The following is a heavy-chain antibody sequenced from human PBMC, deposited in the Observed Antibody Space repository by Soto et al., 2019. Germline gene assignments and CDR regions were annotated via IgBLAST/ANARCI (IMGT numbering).Heavy chain of an antibody. D-gene: IGHD3-22*01. CDR1: GGTFSSYA. J-gene: IGHJ4*02. Sequence: VKVSCKASGGTFSSYAISWVRQAPGQGLEWMGGIIPIFGTANYAQKFQGRVTITADKSTSTAYMELSSLRSEDTAVYYCASAFYDSSGYYYVWGQGTLVTVSS. CDR3: ASAFYDSSGYYYV. CDR2: IIPIFGTA. V-gene: IGHV1-69*13.